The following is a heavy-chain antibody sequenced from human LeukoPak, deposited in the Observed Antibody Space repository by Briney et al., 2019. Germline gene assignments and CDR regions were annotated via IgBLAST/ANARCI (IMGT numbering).Heavy chain of an antibody. CDR1: GGSFSGYY. CDR3: ARRHYEILSGYPS. D-gene: IGHD3-9*01. J-gene: IGHJ4*02. Sequence: SETLSLTCAVYGGSFSGYYWSWIRQPPGKGLEWIGEIIHSGSPNYNPSLKSRVTMSIDTPKNQFSLNLSSVTAADTAVYYCARRHYEILSGYPSWGQGTLVTVSS. CDR2: IIHSGSP. V-gene: IGHV4-34*12.